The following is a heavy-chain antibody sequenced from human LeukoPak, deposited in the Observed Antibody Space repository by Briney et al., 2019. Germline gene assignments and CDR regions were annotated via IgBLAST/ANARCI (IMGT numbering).Heavy chain of an antibody. V-gene: IGHV3-21*01. CDR2: ISSSSSYI. Sequence: GGSLRLSCAASGFIFSSYSMNWVRQAPGKGLEWVSSISSSSSYIYYADSVKGQFTISRDNAKNSLYLQMNSLRAEDTAVYYCARDVGEYCSGGSCTACNYWGQGTLVTVSS. J-gene: IGHJ4*02. CDR1: GFIFSSYS. CDR3: ARDVGEYCSGGSCTACNY. D-gene: IGHD2-15*01.